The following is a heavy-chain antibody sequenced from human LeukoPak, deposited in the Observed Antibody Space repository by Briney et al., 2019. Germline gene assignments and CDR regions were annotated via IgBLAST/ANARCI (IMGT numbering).Heavy chain of an antibody. J-gene: IGHJ3*01. Sequence: SETLSLTCTVSGGSISSYYWSWIRQPPGKGLEWIGYIYYSGSTNYNPSLKSRVTISVDTSKNQFSLKLSSVTAADTAVYYCALTYGDVTLDAFDVWGQGTMVTVSS. V-gene: IGHV4-59*12. CDR2: IYYSGST. D-gene: IGHD4-17*01. CDR3: ALTYGDVTLDAFDV. CDR1: GGSISSYY.